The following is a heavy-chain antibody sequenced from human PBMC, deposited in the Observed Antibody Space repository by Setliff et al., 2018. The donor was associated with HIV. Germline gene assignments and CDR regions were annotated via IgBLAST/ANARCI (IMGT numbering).Heavy chain of an antibody. CDR1: GDSISSHY. CDR3: ARVSRGGSSPGWFDP. D-gene: IGHD6-6*01. Sequence: SETLSLTCTVSGDSISSHYWGWIRQPPGKGLEWIGSIYYSGGTYYNPSLKSRVTISVDTSKNQFSLKLSSVTAADTAVYYCARVSRGGSSPGWFDPWGQGTLVTVSS. CDR2: IYYSGGT. V-gene: IGHV4-39*07. J-gene: IGHJ5*02.